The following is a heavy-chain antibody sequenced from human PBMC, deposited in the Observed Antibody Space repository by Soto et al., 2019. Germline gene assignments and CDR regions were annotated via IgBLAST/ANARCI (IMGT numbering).Heavy chain of an antibody. J-gene: IGHJ4*02. V-gene: IGHV4-39*01. CDR2: ISYGGST. CDR1: GGSINSSKY. CDR3: ATRGGGYDNGGWSFDY. Sequence: SETLSLTCSVSGGSINSSKYWAWVRQSPGRGLEWIGTISYGGSTYYNPSLKSRVTISVDTSKNQFSLKLSSVTAADTAVYYCATRGGGYDNGGWSFDYWGQGTLVTVSS. D-gene: IGHD5-12*01.